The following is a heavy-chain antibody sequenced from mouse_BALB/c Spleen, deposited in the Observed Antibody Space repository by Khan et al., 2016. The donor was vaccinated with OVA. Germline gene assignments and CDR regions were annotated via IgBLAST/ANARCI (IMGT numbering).Heavy chain of an antibody. Sequence: EVELVESGGGLVKPGGSLKLSCAASGFTFSDYYMYWVRQTPEKRLEWVATISDVGSYTNYPDSVKGRFTISRDNAKNNLYLQMSSLKSEDTAMDYCARGGYGTFPFWGQGTLVTVSA. D-gene: IGHD2-14*01. J-gene: IGHJ3*01. CDR3: ARGGYGTFPF. CDR2: ISDVGSYT. CDR1: GFTFSDYY. V-gene: IGHV5-4*02.